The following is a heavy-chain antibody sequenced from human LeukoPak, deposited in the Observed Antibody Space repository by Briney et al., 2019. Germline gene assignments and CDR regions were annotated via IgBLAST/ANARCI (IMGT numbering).Heavy chain of an antibody. Sequence: GASVKVSCKPSGYTFIDHYLHWVRQAPGQGLESLGWIDPDTSDTNYPQKFRGRVTMTRDTSSSTAYMELNRLRSDDTAVYYCARAGHNSNSGGYDFWGLGTLVTVSS. J-gene: IGHJ4*02. CDR1: GYTFIDHY. CDR3: ARAGHNSNSGGYDF. V-gene: IGHV1-2*02. D-gene: IGHD3-22*01. CDR2: IDPDTSDT.